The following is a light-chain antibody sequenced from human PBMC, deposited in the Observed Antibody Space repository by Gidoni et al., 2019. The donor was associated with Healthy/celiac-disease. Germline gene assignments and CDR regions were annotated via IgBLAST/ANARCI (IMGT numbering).Light chain of an antibody. J-gene: IGLJ2*01. V-gene: IGLV1-47*01. CDR1: SSNIGSNY. CDR3: AAWDDSLSGYVV. Sequence: QSVLTQPPSASGTPGQSVTISCSGSSSNIGSNYVYWYQQLPGTAPKLLIYRNKQRPSGVPDRFAGSKSGTSASLAISGLRSEDEADYYCAAWDDSLSGYVVFGGGTKLTVL. CDR2: RNK.